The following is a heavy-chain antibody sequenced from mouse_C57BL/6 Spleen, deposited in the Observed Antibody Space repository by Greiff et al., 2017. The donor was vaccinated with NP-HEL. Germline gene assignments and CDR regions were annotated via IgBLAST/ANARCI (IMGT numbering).Heavy chain of an antibody. CDR3: ARRDDCYYEGAMDY. Sequence: EVKLMESGGGLVKPGGSLKLSCAASGFTFSDYGMHWVRQAPEKGLEWVAYISSGSSTIYYADTVKGRFTISRDNAKNTLFLQMTSLRSEDTAMYYWARRDDCYYEGAMDYWGQGTSVTVSS. D-gene: IGHD2-3*01. J-gene: IGHJ4*01. CDR1: GFTFSDYG. V-gene: IGHV5-17*01. CDR2: ISSGSSTI.